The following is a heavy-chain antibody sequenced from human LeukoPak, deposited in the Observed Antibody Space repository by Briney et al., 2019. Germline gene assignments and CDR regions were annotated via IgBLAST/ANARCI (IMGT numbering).Heavy chain of an antibody. V-gene: IGHV3-23*01. CDR2: ISVTGGGT. CDR1: GCTFNTYA. J-gene: IGHJ4*02. D-gene: IGHD1-26*01. Sequence: GGSLRLSCAASGCTFNTYAMSWVRQAPGEGLEWVSAISVTGGGTYYADSAKGRFTISRDNSKNTLYLQMSSLRAEDTAVYYCVKGAWELYDWGQGTLVTVSS. CDR3: VKGAWELYD.